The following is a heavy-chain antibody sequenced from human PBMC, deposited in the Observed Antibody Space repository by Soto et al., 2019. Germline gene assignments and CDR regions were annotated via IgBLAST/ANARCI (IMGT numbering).Heavy chain of an antibody. CDR3: ARGEAEIVVVPAARESGLYNWFDP. CDR2: INPNSGGT. J-gene: IGHJ5*02. D-gene: IGHD2-2*01. Sequence: GASVKVSCKASGYTFTGYYMHWVRQAPGQGLEWMGWINPNSGGTNYAQKFQGWVTMTRDTSISTAYMELSRLRSDDTAVYYCARGEAEIVVVPAARESGLYNWFDPWGQGTLVTVSS. CDR1: GYTFTGYY. V-gene: IGHV1-2*04.